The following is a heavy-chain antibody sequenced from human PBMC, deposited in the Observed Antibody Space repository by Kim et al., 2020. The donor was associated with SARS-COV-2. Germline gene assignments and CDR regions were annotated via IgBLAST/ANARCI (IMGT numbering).Heavy chain of an antibody. Sequence: GGSLRLSCAASGFTFSSYGMHWVRQAPGKGLEWVAVISYDGSNKYYADSVKGRFTISRDNSKNTLYLQMNSLRAEDTAVYYCARDPATDRAFDIWGQGTMVTVSS. CDR3: ARDPATDRAFDI. J-gene: IGHJ3*02. CDR2: ISYDGSNK. CDR1: GFTFSSYG. D-gene: IGHD2-2*01. V-gene: IGHV3-33*05.